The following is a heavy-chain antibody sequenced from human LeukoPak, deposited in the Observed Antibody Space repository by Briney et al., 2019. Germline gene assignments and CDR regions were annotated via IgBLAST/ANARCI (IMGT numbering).Heavy chain of an antibody. Sequence: GGSLRLSCAASGFTFSSFAMSWVRPAPGKGLEWVSDISGSGGSTYYAHSVKGRFTISRDNSKNTLYLQMNSLRAEDTAVYYCAKADGDYAVDYFDYWGQGTLVTVSS. CDR3: AKADGDYAVDYFDY. CDR1: GFTFSSFA. D-gene: IGHD4-17*01. J-gene: IGHJ4*02. CDR2: ISGSGGST. V-gene: IGHV3-23*01.